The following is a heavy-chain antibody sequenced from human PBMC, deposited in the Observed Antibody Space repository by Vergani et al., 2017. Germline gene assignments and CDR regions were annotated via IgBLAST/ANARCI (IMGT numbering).Heavy chain of an antibody. V-gene: IGHV3-11*05. CDR2: ISSSSSYT. J-gene: IGHJ4*02. CDR1: GFTFSDYY. D-gene: IGHD6-13*01. CDR3: ARDLPSAAGLDY. Sequence: QVQLVESGGGLVKPGGSLRLSCAASGFTFSDYYMSWIRQAPGKGLEWVSYISSSSSYTNYADSVKGRFTISRDNAKNSLYLQMNSLRAEDTAVYYCARDLPSAAGLDYWGQGTLVTVSS.